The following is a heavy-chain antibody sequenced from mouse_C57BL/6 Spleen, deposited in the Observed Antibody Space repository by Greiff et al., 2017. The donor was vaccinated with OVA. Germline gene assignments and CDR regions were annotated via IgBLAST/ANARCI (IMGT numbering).Heavy chain of an antibody. CDR2: IYPSDSET. V-gene: IGHV1-61*01. J-gene: IGHJ4*01. CDR1: GYTFTSYW. D-gene: IGHD1-1*01. CDR3: ARSGYYYGNYYAMDY. Sequence: QVQLKQPGAELVRPGSSVKLSCKASGYTFTSYWMDWVKQRPGQGLEWIGNIYPSDSETHYNQKFKDKATLTVDKSSSTAYMQLSSLTSEDSAVYYCARSGYYYGNYYAMDYWGQGTSVTVSS.